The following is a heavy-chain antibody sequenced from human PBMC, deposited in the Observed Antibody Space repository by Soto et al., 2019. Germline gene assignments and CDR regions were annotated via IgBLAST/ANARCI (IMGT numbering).Heavy chain of an antibody. CDR2: ISAYNGNT. J-gene: IGHJ5*02. Sequence: ASVEVSCKASGYTFTSSGISWVRQAPGQGLEWMGWISAYNGNTKYSQKFQGRVTITRDTSASTAYMELSSLRSEDTAVYYCARDLAGDCSSTSCYDNWFDPWGQGTLVTVSS. D-gene: IGHD2-2*03. CDR1: GYTFTSSG. CDR3: ARDLAGDCSSTSCYDNWFDP. V-gene: IGHV1-18*01.